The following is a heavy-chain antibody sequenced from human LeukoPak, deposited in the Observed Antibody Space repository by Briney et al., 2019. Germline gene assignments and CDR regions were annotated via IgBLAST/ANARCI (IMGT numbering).Heavy chain of an antibody. CDR1: GFTFSSYA. D-gene: IGHD2-2*01. Sequence: PGGSLRLSCAASGFTFSSYATRWVRQAPGKGLEWVSAISGGGGSTYYADYVKGRFTISRDNSKNTLYLQMNSLRAEDTAVYYCAKVPRIVVVPAALYFDYWGQGTLVTVSS. CDR2: ISGGGGST. J-gene: IGHJ4*02. CDR3: AKVPRIVVVPAALYFDY. V-gene: IGHV3-23*01.